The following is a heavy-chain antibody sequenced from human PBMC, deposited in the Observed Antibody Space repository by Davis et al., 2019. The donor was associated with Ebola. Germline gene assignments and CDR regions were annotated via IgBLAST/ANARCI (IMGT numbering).Heavy chain of an antibody. CDR3: ARAYCISTSCYGLDYYGMDV. Sequence: ASVKVSCKASGYTFTSYDINWVRQATGQGLEWMGWMNPNSGNTGYAQKFQGRVTMTRNTSISTAYMELSSLRSEDTAVYYCARAYCISTSCYGLDYYGMDVWGQGTTVTVSS. J-gene: IGHJ6*02. D-gene: IGHD2-2*01. CDR1: GYTFTSYD. CDR2: MNPNSGNT. V-gene: IGHV1-8*01.